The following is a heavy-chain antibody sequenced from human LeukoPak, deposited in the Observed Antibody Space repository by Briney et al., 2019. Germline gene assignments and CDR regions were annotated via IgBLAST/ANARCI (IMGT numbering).Heavy chain of an antibody. CDR2: ISSSSSYI. Sequence: GGSLRLSCAASGFTFSSYWMSWVRQAPGKGLEWVSSISSSSSYIYYADSVKGRFTISRDNAKNSLYLQMNSLRAEDTAVYYCARAELGYCSSTSCYHAYYYYMDVWGKGTTVTVSS. CDR1: GFTFSSYW. V-gene: IGHV3-21*01. J-gene: IGHJ6*03. D-gene: IGHD2-2*01. CDR3: ARAELGYCSSTSCYHAYYYYMDV.